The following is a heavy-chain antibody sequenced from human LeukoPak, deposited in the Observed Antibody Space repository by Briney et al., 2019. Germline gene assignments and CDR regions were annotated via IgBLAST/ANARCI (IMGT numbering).Heavy chain of an antibody. J-gene: IGHJ4*02. V-gene: IGHV4-39*01. Sequence: SETLSLTCTVSGGSISSRSYYWGWIRQPPGKGLEWIGGIFDSGSTYYNSSLESRVTISADTSNSQFSLKLSSVTAPDTAVYYCARQSTDGGNPIDFWGQGTLVTVSS. CDR2: IFDSGST. CDR1: GGSISSRSYY. D-gene: IGHD4-23*01. CDR3: ARQSTDGGNPIDF.